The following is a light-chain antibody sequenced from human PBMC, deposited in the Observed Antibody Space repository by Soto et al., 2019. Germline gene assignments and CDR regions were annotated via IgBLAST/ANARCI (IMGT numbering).Light chain of an antibody. CDR1: SSDVGGYNY. V-gene: IGLV2-14*03. J-gene: IGLJ1*01. Sequence: QSVLTQPTSVSGSPGQSITISCTGTSSDVGGYNYVSWYQHHPGKAPNLMICDVSDRPSGVSNRFSGSKSGNTASLTISGLQAEDEADYYCGSYTSSSTPWVFGTGTKVTVL. CDR2: DVS. CDR3: GSYTSSSTPWV.